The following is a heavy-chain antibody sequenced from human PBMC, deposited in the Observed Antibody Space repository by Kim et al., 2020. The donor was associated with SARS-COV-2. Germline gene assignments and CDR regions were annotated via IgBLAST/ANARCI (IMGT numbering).Heavy chain of an antibody. D-gene: IGHD3-10*01. Sequence: GSTNYNPSLKSRVTISVDTSKNQFSLKLSSVTAADTAVYYCARGYGEYDYWGQGTLVTVSS. CDR2: GST. V-gene: IGHV4-34*01. J-gene: IGHJ4*02. CDR3: ARGYGEYDY.